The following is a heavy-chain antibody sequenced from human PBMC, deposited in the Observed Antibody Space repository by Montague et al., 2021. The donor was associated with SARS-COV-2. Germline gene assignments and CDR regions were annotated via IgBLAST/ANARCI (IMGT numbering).Heavy chain of an antibody. D-gene: IGHD6-13*01. J-gene: IGHJ6*02. CDR2: IYSGGST. V-gene: IGHV3-66*01. Sequence: SLRLSCAASGFTVSSNYMSWVRQAPGKGLEWVSVIYSGGSTYYADSVKGRLTITRDNSKNTLYLQMNSLRAEDTAVYYCARDQRSWSFEAWRRTGYYHGMDFWGQGTMVTVSS. CDR1: GFTVSSNY. CDR3: ARDQRSWSFEAWRRTGYYHGMDF.